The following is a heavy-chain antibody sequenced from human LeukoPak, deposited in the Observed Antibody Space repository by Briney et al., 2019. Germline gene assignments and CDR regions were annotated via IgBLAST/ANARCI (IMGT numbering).Heavy chain of an antibody. D-gene: IGHD1-1*01. CDR1: GGSISSYY. CDR3: ARPTRRPRSSDAFDI. J-gene: IGHJ3*02. V-gene: IGHV4-59*12. Sequence: SETLSLTCTVSGGSISSYYWSWIRQPPGKGLEWIGYIYYSGSTNYNPSLKSRVTISVDTSKNQFSLKLSSVTAADTAVYYCARPTRRPRSSDAFDIWGQGTMVTVSS. CDR2: IYYSGST.